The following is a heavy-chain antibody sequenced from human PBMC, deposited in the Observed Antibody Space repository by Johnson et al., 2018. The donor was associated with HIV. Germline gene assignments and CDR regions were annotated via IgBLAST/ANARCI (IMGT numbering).Heavy chain of an antibody. J-gene: IGHJ3*02. D-gene: IGHD6-6*01. CDR2: IGADGDT. CDR3: TRGSGSSIAARGAFDI. CDR1: GFTFSTYD. Sequence: EVQLVESGGGLVQPGGSLRLSCAASGFTFSTYDMHWVRQAIGKGLEWVSVIGADGDTYYPGYVKGRFTISRENAKNSLYLQMNSLRAGDTAVYYCTRGSGSSIAARGAFDIWGQGTVVTVSS. V-gene: IGHV3-13*01.